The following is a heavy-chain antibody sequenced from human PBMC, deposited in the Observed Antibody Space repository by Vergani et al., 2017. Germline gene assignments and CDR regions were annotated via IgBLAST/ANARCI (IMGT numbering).Heavy chain of an antibody. J-gene: IGHJ4*02. D-gene: IGHD2-8*01. CDR1: GGSFNDYW. CDR3: AREGYCTNGVCFTLFDV. CDR2: IRHDGIT. Sequence: QAQLQQWGAGLLKPSETLSLTCAIYGGSFNDYWWTWIRKPPGKGLEWSGEIRHDGITHYSPSLKSRVTISIDTYTHQFSLILRSVTASDTAVYYCAREGYCTNGVCFTLFDVWGQGALVTVSS. V-gene: IGHV4-34*01.